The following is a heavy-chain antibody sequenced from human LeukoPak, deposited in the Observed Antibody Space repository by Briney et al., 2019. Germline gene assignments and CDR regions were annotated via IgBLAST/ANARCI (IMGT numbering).Heavy chain of an antibody. CDR2: IYPGDSDT. CDR3: ARRVGGSGSYSFWSDP. CDR1: GYSFTSYW. D-gene: IGHD3-10*01. J-gene: IGHJ5*02. Sequence: GESLKISCKGSGYSFTSYWIGWVRQMPGKGLEWMGIIYPGDSDTRYSPSFQGQVTISADKSISTAYLQWSSLKASDTAMYYCARRVGGSGSYSFWSDPWGQGTLVTVSS. V-gene: IGHV5-51*01.